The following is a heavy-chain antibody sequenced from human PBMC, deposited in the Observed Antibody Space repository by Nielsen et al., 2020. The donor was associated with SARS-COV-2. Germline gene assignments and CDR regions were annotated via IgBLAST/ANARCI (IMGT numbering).Heavy chain of an antibody. CDR2: IYYSGST. D-gene: IGHD3-3*01. J-gene: IGHJ5*02. Sequence: LRLSCAVYGGSFSGYYWSWIRQHPGKGLEWIGYIYYSGSTYYNPSLKSRVTISVDTSKNQFSLKLSSVTAADTAVYYCARVGEEYYDFWSGYLTYNWFDPWGQGTLVTVSS. V-gene: IGHV4-31*11. CDR1: GGSFSGYY. CDR3: ARVGEEYYDFWSGYLTYNWFDP.